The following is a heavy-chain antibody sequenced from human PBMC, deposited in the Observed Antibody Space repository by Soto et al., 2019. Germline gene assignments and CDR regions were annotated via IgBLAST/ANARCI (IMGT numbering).Heavy chain of an antibody. D-gene: IGHD3-3*01. CDR3: VKTARFEPDS. CDR2: ISTSGSNT. V-gene: IGHV3-23*01. CDR1: GLIFSSYA. Sequence: EVQLLESGGGLVQPGGSLGLSCATSGLIFSSYAMSWVRQAPGKGLEWVAGISTSGSNTYYTDSVKGRFTISRDNSKDALFLQMNSLRAEDTDTYYCVKTARFEPDSWGQGTLVTVSS. J-gene: IGHJ4*02.